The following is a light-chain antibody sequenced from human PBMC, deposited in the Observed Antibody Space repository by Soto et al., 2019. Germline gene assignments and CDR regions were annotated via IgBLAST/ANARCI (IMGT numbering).Light chain of an antibody. CDR1: QSVSSY. Sequence: IVLTHSPATLSLSPGERATISCRASQSVSSYLAWYQQKPGQAPRLLIYDASNRATGIPARFSGSGSGTDFTLTISSLEPEDFAVYYCQQRSNWPPITFGQGTRLEIK. V-gene: IGKV3-11*01. J-gene: IGKJ5*01. CDR3: QQRSNWPPIT. CDR2: DAS.